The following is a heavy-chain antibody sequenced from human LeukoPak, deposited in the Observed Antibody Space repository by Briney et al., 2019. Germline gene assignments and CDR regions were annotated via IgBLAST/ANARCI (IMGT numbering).Heavy chain of an antibody. D-gene: IGHD2-15*01. CDR1: GFPLSSYS. Sequence: SGGSRRLSCAASGFPLSSYSINWVRQAPGKGLEWVSYISSSGSAIYYVDSVKGRFTVSRDNAKNSLFLQMNSPRAEDTAVYYCVRVKGSYFDYWGQGALVTVSS. J-gene: IGHJ4*02. CDR2: ISSSGSAI. V-gene: IGHV3-48*01. CDR3: VRVKGSYFDY.